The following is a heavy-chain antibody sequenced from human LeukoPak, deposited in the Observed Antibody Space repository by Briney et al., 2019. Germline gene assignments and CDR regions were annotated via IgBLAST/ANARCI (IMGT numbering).Heavy chain of an antibody. CDR3: ARDRVRPRDSEY. D-gene: IGHD6-6*01. CDR2: IYYSGST. J-gene: IGHJ4*02. Sequence: PSETLSLTCTVSGGSISSGDYYWSWIRRTPGKGLEWIGYIYYSGSTYYNPSLKSRVTISVDTSKNQFSLKLNSVTAADTAVYYCARDRVRPRDSEYWGQGNLVTVSS. V-gene: IGHV4-30-4*01. CDR1: GGSISSGDYY.